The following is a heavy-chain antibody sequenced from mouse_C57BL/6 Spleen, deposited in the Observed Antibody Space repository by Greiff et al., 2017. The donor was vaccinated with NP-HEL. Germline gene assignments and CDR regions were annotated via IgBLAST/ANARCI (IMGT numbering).Heavy chain of an antibody. CDR3: AREGLRGYFDY. CDR1: GYTFTSYW. D-gene: IGHD2-4*01. Sequence: QVQLQQPGAELVMPGASVKLSCKASGYTFTSYWMHWVKQRPGQGLEWIGEIDPSDSYTNYNQKFKGKSTLTVDKSSSTAYMQLSSLTSEDSAVYYCAREGLRGYFDYWGKGTTLTVSS. CDR2: IDPSDSYT. J-gene: IGHJ2*01. V-gene: IGHV1-69*01.